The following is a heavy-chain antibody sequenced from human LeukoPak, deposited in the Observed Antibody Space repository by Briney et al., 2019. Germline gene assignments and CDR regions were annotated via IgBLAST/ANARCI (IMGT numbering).Heavy chain of an antibody. J-gene: IGHJ6*03. Sequence: SETLSLTCNVTGGSMNNFHWSWIRQPPGKGLEWLGYVFYSGSTYYNPSLKSRATISIGTSKNQFSLKLSSVTAADTAVYYCARADSSSWYDYYYYYMDVWGKGTTVTVSS. CDR3: ARADSSSWYDYYYYYMDV. CDR1: GGSMNNFH. V-gene: IGHV4-59*01. CDR2: VFYSGST. D-gene: IGHD6-13*01.